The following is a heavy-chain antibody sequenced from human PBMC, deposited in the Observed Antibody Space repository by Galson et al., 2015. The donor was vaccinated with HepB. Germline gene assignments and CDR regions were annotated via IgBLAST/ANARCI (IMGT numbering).Heavy chain of an antibody. CDR2: ITDPGDST. D-gene: IGHD1-14*01. J-gene: IGHJ6*02. V-gene: IGHV3-11*01. CDR3: ARVGRAPLNYAMDA. Sequence: SLRLSCAASGFSVASVFSFGDYYMSWIRQAPGRGLEWVSSITDPGDSTYLADSVKGRFTISRDNAKNSLYLQMNSLRAEDSAKYYCARVGRAPLNYAMDAWGQGTTVTVSS. CDR1: GFSVASVFSFGDYY.